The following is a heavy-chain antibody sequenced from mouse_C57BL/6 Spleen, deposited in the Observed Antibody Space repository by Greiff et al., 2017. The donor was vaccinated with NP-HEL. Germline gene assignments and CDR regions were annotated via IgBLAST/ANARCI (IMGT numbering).Heavy chain of an antibody. CDR2: ISYDGSN. CDR3: ASGYYDYSLAWFAY. Sequence: VQLQQSGPGLVKPSQSLSLTCSVTGYSITSGYYWNWIRQFPGNKLEWMGYISYDGSNNYNPSLKNRISITRDTSKNQFFLKLNSVTTEDTATYYCASGYYDYSLAWFAYWGQGTLVTVSA. V-gene: IGHV3-6*01. D-gene: IGHD2-4*01. J-gene: IGHJ3*01. CDR1: GYSITSGYY.